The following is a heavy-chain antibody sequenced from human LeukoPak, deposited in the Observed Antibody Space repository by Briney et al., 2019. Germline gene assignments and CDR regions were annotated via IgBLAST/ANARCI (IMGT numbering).Heavy chain of an antibody. V-gene: IGHV3-7*01. Sequence: GGSLRLSCAASGFTFSSYWMSWVRQAPGKGLEWVANIKQDGSEKYYVDSVKGRFTISRDNAKNALYLQMNSLRAEDTAVYYCAGDRYYDSLNFDYWGQGTLVTVSS. J-gene: IGHJ4*02. CDR2: IKQDGSEK. CDR1: GFTFSSYW. D-gene: IGHD3-22*01. CDR3: AGDRYYDSLNFDY.